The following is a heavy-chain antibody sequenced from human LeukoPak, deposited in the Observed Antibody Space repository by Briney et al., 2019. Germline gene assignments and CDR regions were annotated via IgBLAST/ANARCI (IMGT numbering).Heavy chain of an antibody. CDR3: ARVGSGWLPLDY. CDR2: ISPTGGAT. V-gene: IGHV3-48*01. CDR1: GFTFSSYG. J-gene: IGHJ4*02. D-gene: IGHD6-19*01. Sequence: PGGSLRLSCAASGFTFSSYGMNWVRQPPGKGLEWVSYISPTGGATHYADSVKGRFTISRDNAKNSLYLQMNGLRAEDTAVYYCARVGSGWLPLDYWGQGTLVTVSS.